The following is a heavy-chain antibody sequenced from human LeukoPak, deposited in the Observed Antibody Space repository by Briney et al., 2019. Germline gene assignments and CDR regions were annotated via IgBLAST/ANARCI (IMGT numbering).Heavy chain of an antibody. CDR3: ARAGLRFLEKFDY. CDR2: VYYSGTT. D-gene: IGHD3-3*01. J-gene: IGHJ4*02. V-gene: IGHV4-59*01. CDR1: GGLISSYY. Sequence: SETLSLTCTISGGLISSYYWNWIRQPPGKGLEWIGYVYYSGTTNYNPSLQSRVTISVDTSKNQFSLKLSSVTAADTAVYYCARAGLRFLEKFDYWGQGTLVTVSS.